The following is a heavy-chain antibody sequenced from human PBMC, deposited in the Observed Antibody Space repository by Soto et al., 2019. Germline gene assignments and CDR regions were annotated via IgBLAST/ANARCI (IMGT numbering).Heavy chain of an antibody. J-gene: IGHJ6*02. CDR2: IYYSGST. V-gene: IGHV4-31*03. CDR3: ARDSKRLSRYYYYGMDV. Sequence: QVQLQESGPGLVKPSQTLSLTCTVSGGSISSGGYYWSWIRQHPGKGLEWIGYIYYSGSTYYNPSLKSRVTISVDTSKNQFSLKLSSVTAADPALYYCARDSKRLSRYYYYGMDVWGQGTTVTVSS. CDR1: GGSISSGGYY. D-gene: IGHD2-2*01.